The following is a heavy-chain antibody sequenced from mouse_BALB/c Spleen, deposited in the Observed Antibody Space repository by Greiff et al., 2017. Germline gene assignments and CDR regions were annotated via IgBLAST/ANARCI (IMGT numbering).Heavy chain of an antibody. J-gene: IGHJ4*01. CDR1: GFTFSSYT. D-gene: IGHD2-4*01. V-gene: IGHV5-12-2*01. CDR2: ISNGGGST. Sequence: EVQGVESGGGLVQPGGSLKLSCAASGFTFSSYTMSWVRQTPEKRLEWVAYISNGGGSTYYPDTVKGRFTISRDNAKNTLYLQMSSLKSEDTAMYYCARQGDYGGYAMDYWGQGTSVTVSS. CDR3: ARQGDYGGYAMDY.